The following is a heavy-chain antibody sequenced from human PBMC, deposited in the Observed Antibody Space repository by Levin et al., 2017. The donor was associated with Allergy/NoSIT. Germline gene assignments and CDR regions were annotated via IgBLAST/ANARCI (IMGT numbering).Heavy chain of an antibody. CDR3: AREGGYSYYYYYMDV. Sequence: GGSLRLSCAASGFTFDDYGMSWVRQAPGKGLEWVSGINWNGGSTGYADSVKGRFTISRDNAKNSLYLQMNSLRAEDTALYYCAREGGYSYYYYYMDVWGKGTTVTVSS. J-gene: IGHJ6*03. D-gene: IGHD5-12*01. V-gene: IGHV3-20*04. CDR1: GFTFDDYG. CDR2: INWNGGST.